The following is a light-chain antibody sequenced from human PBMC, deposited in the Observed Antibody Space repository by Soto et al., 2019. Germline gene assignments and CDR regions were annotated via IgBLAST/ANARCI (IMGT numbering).Light chain of an antibody. J-gene: IGKJ1*01. CDR2: KAS. CDR3: HHYKTIPWT. V-gene: IGKV1-5*03. CDR1: QNVINC. Sequence: DIQMTQSPSTLSASVGDRVTITCRASQNVINCLAWYQQKPGKAPKLLIYKASSLEPGVPSRFSGGGSGTEFTLTISSLQPDDFATYYGHHYKTIPWTFGQGTKVDI.